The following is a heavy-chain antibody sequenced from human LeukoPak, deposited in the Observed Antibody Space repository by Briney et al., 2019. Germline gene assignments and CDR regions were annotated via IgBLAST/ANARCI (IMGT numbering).Heavy chain of an antibody. CDR3: ARALKLTPGDV. Sequence: SQTLSLTCTVSGGSISSGSYYWSWIRQPAGKGLEWIGRIYTSGSTNYNPSLKSRVTISVDTSKNQFSLKLSSVTAADTAVYYCARALKLTPGDVWGQATTATASS. D-gene: IGHD2-15*01. CDR1: GGSISSGSYY. CDR2: IYTSGST. V-gene: IGHV4-61*02. J-gene: IGHJ6*02.